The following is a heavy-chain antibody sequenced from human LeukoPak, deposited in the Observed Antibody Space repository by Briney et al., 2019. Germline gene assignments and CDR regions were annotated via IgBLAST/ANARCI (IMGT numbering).Heavy chain of an antibody. CDR2: IIPIFGTA. Sequence: ASVKVSCKASGGTFSSYAISWVRQAPGQGLEWMGGIIPIFGTANYAQKFQGRVTITADESTSTAYMELSSLRSGDTAVYYCARDRVLGDTIGYYYGMDVWGKGTTVTVSS. CDR1: GGTFSSYA. CDR3: ARDRVLGDTIGYYYGMDV. D-gene: IGHD3-10*01. V-gene: IGHV1-69*13. J-gene: IGHJ6*04.